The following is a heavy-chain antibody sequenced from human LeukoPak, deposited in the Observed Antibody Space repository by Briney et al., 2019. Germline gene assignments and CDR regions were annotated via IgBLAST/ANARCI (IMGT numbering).Heavy chain of an antibody. D-gene: IGHD3-22*01. Sequence: GGTLRLSCAASGFTFSNYGISWVRQAPGKGLEWLTGINGSGGRTYYADSVKGRFTISRDNSKNTLYLQMNSLRAEDTAVYYCAKELHYYDSSGYSHYWGQGTLVTVSS. J-gene: IGHJ4*02. V-gene: IGHV3-23*01. CDR3: AKELHYYDSSGYSHY. CDR1: GFTFSNYG. CDR2: INGSGGRT.